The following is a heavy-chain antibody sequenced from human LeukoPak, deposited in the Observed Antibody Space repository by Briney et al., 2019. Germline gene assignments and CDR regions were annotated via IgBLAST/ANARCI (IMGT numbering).Heavy chain of an antibody. D-gene: IGHD6-13*01. V-gene: IGHV4-31*03. CDR1: GGSISSGDSY. J-gene: IGHJ6*02. CDR2: IYYSGTT. Sequence: SQTLSLTCTVSGGSISSGDSYWSWIRQLPGKGLEWIGYIYYSGTTYYNPSLKSRITISVDTSKNQFSLKLSSVTAADTAVYYCARGWYSSSWSRYYYGMDVWGQGTTVTVSS. CDR3: ARGWYSSSWSRYYYGMDV.